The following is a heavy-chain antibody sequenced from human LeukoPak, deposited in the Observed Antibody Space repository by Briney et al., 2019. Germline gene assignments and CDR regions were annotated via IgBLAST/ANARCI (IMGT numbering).Heavy chain of an antibody. V-gene: IGHV4-59*11. D-gene: IGHD3-10*01. Sequence: PSETLSLTCSVSGGSINSHYWSWIRQPPGKRLEGIGYIFNTGNTNYNPSLASRVIMSVDTSRAQFFLRLSPVTAADTAIYYCASRPADTTWYGVFDYWSQGTLVTVSS. CDR2: IFNTGNT. CDR1: GGSINSHY. CDR3: ASRPADTTWYGVFDY. J-gene: IGHJ4*02.